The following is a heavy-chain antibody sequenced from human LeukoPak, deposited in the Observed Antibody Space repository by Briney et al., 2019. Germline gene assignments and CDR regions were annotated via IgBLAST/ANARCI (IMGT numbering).Heavy chain of an antibody. CDR1: GFTFYDYA. J-gene: IGHJ6*02. V-gene: IGHV3-9*01. CDR3: AVLHYYAMDV. D-gene: IGHD2-8*01. Sequence: GGSLRLSCAASGFTFYDYAMHWVRQAPGKGLEWVSGISWNSGTKGYADSVKGRFTISRDNAKNSLYLQMNSLRGEDAALYYCAVLHYYAMDVWGQGTTVTVSS. CDR2: ISWNSGTK.